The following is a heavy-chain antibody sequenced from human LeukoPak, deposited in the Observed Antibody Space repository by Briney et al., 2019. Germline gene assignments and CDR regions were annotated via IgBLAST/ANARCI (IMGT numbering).Heavy chain of an antibody. D-gene: IGHD3-9*01. CDR1: GGSFSGYY. CDR3: ARQRKLRYFDWLFSGSWFDP. CDR2: INHSGST. J-gene: IGHJ5*02. V-gene: IGHV4-34*01. Sequence: SETLSLTCAVYGGSFSGYYWSWIRQPPGKGLEWIGEINHSGSTNYNPSLKSRVTISVDTSKNQFSLKLSSVTAADTAVYYCARQRKLRYFDWLFSGSWFDPWGQGTLVTVSS.